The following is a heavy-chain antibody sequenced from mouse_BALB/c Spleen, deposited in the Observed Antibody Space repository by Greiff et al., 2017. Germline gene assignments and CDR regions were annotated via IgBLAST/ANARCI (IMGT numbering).Heavy chain of an antibody. CDR2: IDPENGNT. J-gene: IGHJ3*01. D-gene: IGHD1-2*01. CDR3: ARYSTTATGFAY. Sequence: VQLQQSGAELVRPGALVKLSCKASGFNIKDYYMHWVKQRPEQGLEWIGWIDPENGNTIYDPKFQGKASISADTSSNTAYLQLSSLTSEDTAVYYCARYSTTATGFAYWGQGTLVTVSA. V-gene: IGHV14-1*02. CDR1: GFNIKDYY.